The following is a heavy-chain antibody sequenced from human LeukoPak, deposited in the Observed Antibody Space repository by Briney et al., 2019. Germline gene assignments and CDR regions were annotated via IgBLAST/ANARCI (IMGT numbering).Heavy chain of an antibody. CDR1: GFTFDDYA. CDR2: ISWNSGSI. J-gene: IGHJ4*02. CDR3: IPAAVIFDY. Sequence: GGSLRLSCAASGFTFDDYAMHWVRQAPGKGLEWVSGISWNSGSIGYADSVKGRFTISRDNAKNSLYLQMNSLRAEDTALYYCIPAAVIFDYWGQGTLVTVSS. V-gene: IGHV3-9*01. D-gene: IGHD6-13*01.